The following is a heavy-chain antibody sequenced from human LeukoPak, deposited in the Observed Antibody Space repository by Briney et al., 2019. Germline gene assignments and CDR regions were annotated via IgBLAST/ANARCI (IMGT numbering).Heavy chain of an antibody. J-gene: IGHJ4*02. CDR1: GFTVSSNY. D-gene: IGHD3-22*01. Sequence: GGSLRLSCAASGFTVSSNYMSWVRQAPGKGLEWVSIIYSGGSTYYADSVRGRFTISRDNSKNTLYLLMNSLRAEDTAVYYCARDRELEPGGYYFPFDYWGQGTLVTVSS. CDR2: IYSGGST. CDR3: ARDRELEPGGYYFPFDY. V-gene: IGHV3-66*01.